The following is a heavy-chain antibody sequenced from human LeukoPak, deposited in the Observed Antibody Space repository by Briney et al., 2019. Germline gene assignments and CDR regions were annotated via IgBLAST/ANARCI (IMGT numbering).Heavy chain of an antibody. D-gene: IGHD3-3*01. CDR3: ARDSRITIFGVVIANQFDY. V-gene: IGHV1-2*02. CDR2: INPNSGGT. J-gene: IGHJ4*02. CDR1: GYTFTGYY. Sequence: ASVKVSCKASGYTFTGYYMHWVRQAPGQGLEWMGWINPNSGGTNYAQKFQGRVTMTRDTSISAAYMGLSRLRSDDTAVYYCARDSRITIFGVVIANQFDYWGQGTLVTVSS.